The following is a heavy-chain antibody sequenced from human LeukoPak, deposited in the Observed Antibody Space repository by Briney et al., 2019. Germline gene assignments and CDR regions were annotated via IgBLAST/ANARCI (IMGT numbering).Heavy chain of an antibody. Sequence: GRSLRLSCAASGFIFSSYGMHWVRQAPGKGLEWVAVIWYDGSNKDYGDSVKGRFTISRDNSKNTLYLQMNSLRAEDTAVYYCAKDQTYYDFWSGYGGYFDYWGQGTLVTVSS. D-gene: IGHD3-3*01. CDR3: AKDQTYYDFWSGYGGYFDY. J-gene: IGHJ4*02. CDR1: GFIFSSYG. V-gene: IGHV3-33*06. CDR2: IWYDGSNK.